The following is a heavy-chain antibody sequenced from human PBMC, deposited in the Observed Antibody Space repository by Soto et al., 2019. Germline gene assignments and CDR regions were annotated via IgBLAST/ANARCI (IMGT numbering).Heavy chain of an antibody. CDR2: ISSSGSTI. J-gene: IGHJ3*02. CDR1: GFTFSDYY. Sequence: GGSLRLSCAASGFTFSDYYMSWIRQAPGKGLEWVSYISSSGSTIYYADSVKGRFTISRDNAKNSLYLQMNSLRAEDTAVYYCARVGVVVAATLSAVVIWGQGTMVTVSS. V-gene: IGHV3-11*01. CDR3: ARVGVVVAATLSAVVI. D-gene: IGHD2-15*01.